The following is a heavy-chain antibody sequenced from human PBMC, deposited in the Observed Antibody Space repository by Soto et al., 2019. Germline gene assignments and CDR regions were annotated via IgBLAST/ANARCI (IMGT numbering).Heavy chain of an antibody. J-gene: IGHJ4*02. D-gene: IGHD2-2*01. Sequence: SETLSLTCTVSGGSISSGGYYWSWIRQHPGKGLEWIGYIYYSGSTYYNPSLKSRVTISVDTSKNQFSLKLSSVTAADTAVYYCARGIVVVPAASYYFDYWGQGTLVTVSS. CDR1: GGSISSGGYY. CDR2: IYYSGST. CDR3: ARGIVVVPAASYYFDY. V-gene: IGHV4-31*03.